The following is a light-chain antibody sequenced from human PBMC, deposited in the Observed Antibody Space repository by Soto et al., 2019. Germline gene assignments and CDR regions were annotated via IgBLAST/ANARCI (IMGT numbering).Light chain of an antibody. CDR1: QSIHTN. CDR2: DTF. V-gene: IGKV3-11*01. Sequence: EIVLTQSPATLSLSPGERASLSCRVSQSIHTNLAGYQQKPGQDPRLLIFDTFNSATGIPARFSGSGSGTDLTLTISRLEDEDLAVYYLQQRANWPLTFGGGAKVEIK. CDR3: QQRANWPLT. J-gene: IGKJ4*01.